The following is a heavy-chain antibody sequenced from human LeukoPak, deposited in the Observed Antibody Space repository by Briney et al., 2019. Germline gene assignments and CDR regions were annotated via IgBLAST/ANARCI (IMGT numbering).Heavy chain of an antibody. V-gene: IGHV3-73*01. CDR3: TYTSSSGVVY. Sequence: GGSLRLSCAASGFTFSVSAIYWVRQASGKGLEYVGRIRNKANNYATAYAASLKGRFTISRDDSKNTAYLQMNSLETEDTAMYYCTYTSSSGVVYWGQGTLVTVSS. D-gene: IGHD6-6*01. CDR2: IRNKANNYAT. CDR1: GFTFSVSA. J-gene: IGHJ4*02.